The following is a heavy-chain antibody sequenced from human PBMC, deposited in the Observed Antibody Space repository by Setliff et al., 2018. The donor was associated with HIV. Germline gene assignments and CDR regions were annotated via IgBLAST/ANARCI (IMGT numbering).Heavy chain of an antibody. CDR1: GGSFSSGSYY. Sequence: SETLSLTCTVSGGSFSSGSYYWSWIRQSAGKGLEWIGRIYTSGSTNYNPSLKSRVTISVDTSKNQFSLKLSSVTAADTAVYYCAKGSGAAWPYYFDYWGQGTLVTVSS. J-gene: IGHJ4*02. D-gene: IGHD3-10*01. CDR2: IYTSGST. V-gene: IGHV4-61*02. CDR3: AKGSGAAWPYYFDY.